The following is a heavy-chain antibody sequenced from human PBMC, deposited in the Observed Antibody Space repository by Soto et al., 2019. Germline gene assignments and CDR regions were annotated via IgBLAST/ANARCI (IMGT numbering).Heavy chain of an antibody. CDR2: IIPISGTT. Sequence: SVKVSCKTSGGTFSSYAISWVRQAPGQGLEWMGGIIPISGTTNYAQKFQGRVTITADEPTSTAYMELSSLRSEDTALYYCARAFVGLVATMSYWGQGTLVTVSS. CDR3: ARAFVGLVATMSY. V-gene: IGHV1-69*13. J-gene: IGHJ4*01. D-gene: IGHD5-12*01. CDR1: GGTFSSYA.